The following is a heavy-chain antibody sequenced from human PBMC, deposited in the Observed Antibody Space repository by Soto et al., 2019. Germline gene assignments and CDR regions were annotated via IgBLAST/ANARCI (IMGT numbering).Heavy chain of an antibody. Sequence: AASVKVSCKASGGTFSSYAISWVRQAPGQGLEWMGGIIPIFGTANYAQKFQGRVTITADESTSTAYMELSSLRSEDTAVYYCARDRDWYCSSTSCPKGNWFDPWGQGTLVTVSS. CDR1: GGTFSSYA. CDR2: IIPIFGTA. CDR3: ARDRDWYCSSTSCPKGNWFDP. J-gene: IGHJ5*02. V-gene: IGHV1-69*13. D-gene: IGHD2-2*01.